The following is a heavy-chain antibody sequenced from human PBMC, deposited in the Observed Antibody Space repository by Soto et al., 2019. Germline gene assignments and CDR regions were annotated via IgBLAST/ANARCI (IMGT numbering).Heavy chain of an antibody. CDR1: GDTFSSFW. V-gene: IGHV5-51*01. D-gene: IGHD3-22*01. CDR2: INLDDSDT. Sequence: PGESLKISCKASGDTFSSFWIAWVRQVPEKGLEWMGTINLDDSDTTYSPSFQGQVTISADKSLNTAYLQWNSLKASDTAIFFCAKSDYFHTSGSLYGLGVWGQGTTVTVSS. J-gene: IGHJ6*02. CDR3: AKSDYFHTSGSLYGLGV.